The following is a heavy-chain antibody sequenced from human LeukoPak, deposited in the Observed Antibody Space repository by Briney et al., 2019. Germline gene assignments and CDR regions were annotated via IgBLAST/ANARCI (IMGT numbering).Heavy chain of an antibody. CDR2: ISSSSSYI. CDR1: GFTFNNYG. CDR3: ARDLLTGYDKPDY. J-gene: IGHJ4*02. V-gene: IGHV3-21*01. D-gene: IGHD3-9*01. Sequence: PGGSLRLSCAASGFTFNNYGMSWVRQAPGKGLEWVSSISSSSSYIYYADSVKGRFTIPRDNAKNSLYLQMNSLRAEDTAVYYCARDLLTGYDKPDYWGQGTLVTVSS.